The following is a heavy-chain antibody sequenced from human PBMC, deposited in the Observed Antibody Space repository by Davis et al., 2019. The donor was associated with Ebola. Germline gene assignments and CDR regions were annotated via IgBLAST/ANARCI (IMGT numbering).Heavy chain of an antibody. CDR2: IYYSGST. D-gene: IGHD6-6*01. J-gene: IGHJ4*02. V-gene: IGHV4-59*08. Sequence: SETLSLTCTVSGGSISSYYWSWIRQPPGKGLEWIGYIYYSGSTNYNPSLKSRVTISVDSSRNQFSLKLNSVTAADTAVYYCATTSIAARPDYWGQGTLVTVSS. CDR1: GGSISSYY. CDR3: ATTSIAARPDY.